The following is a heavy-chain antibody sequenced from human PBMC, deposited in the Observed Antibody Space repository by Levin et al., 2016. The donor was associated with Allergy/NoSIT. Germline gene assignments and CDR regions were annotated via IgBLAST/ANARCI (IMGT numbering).Heavy chain of an antibody. Sequence: GGSLRLSCAASGFACTNAWMSWVRQSPEKGLEWVGRIKSKKDGGTTDYAAPVKGRFTISRDDSKNTLYLQMNSLKTEDTAVYYCTTDYYGSGSYYPPFDYWGQGTLVTVSS. CDR3: TTDYYGSGSYYPPFDY. CDR2: IKSKKDGGTT. CDR1: GFACTNAW. D-gene: IGHD3-10*01. J-gene: IGHJ4*02. V-gene: IGHV3-15*01.